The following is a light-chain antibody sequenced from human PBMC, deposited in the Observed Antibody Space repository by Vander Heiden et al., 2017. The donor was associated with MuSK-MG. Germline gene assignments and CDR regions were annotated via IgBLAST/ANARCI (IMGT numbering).Light chain of an antibody. J-gene: IGLJ3*02. CDR1: RLGEKY. CDR2: QDR. CDR3: QAWDSTTVM. V-gene: IGLV3-1*01. Sequence: SSELTQPLSVSVSPGQPANITCSAGRLGEKYASWYHQRPGQAPVLVIYQDRKRPSGIPGRFSGSKSGNTATLTISGIQAKDEADYYCQAWDSTTVMFGGGTKLTVL.